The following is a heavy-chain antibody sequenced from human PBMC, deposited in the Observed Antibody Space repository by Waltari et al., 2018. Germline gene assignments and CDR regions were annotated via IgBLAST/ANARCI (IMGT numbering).Heavy chain of an antibody. V-gene: IGHV3-23*01. CDR2: ISGSGGST. CDR1: GFTFSSYA. CDR3: AKAPNYYGSGSYWYFDY. J-gene: IGHJ4*02. D-gene: IGHD3-10*01. Sequence: EVQLLESGGGLVQPGGSLRLSCAASGFTFSSYAMSWVRQAPGQGLEWVSAISGSGGSTYYADSVKGRFTISRDNSKNTLYLQMNSLRAEDTAVYYCAKAPNYYGSGSYWYFDYWGQGTLVTVSS.